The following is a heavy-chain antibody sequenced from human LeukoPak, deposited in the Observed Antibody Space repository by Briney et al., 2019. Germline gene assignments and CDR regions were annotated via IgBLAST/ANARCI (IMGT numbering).Heavy chain of an antibody. CDR2: ISRSGSAI. D-gene: IGHD3-3*01. V-gene: IGHV3-48*02. Sequence: SLKVSWKASGYTFTSYYMHWVRQAPGQGLEWMGFISRSGSAIYYADSVKGRFTISRDNAKNSLYLQMNSLRDEDTAVYYCARISWSQTEHFQYWGQGTLVTVFS. CDR3: ARISWSQTEHFQY. CDR1: GYTFTSYY. J-gene: IGHJ1*01.